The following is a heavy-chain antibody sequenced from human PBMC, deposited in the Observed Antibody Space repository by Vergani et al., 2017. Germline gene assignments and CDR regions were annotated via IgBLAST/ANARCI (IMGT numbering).Heavy chain of an antibody. J-gene: IGHJ6*03. CDR2: IYSGGST. V-gene: IGHV3-53*01. CDR1: GFTVSSNY. CDR3: ARFDNGIWSGYYTTSYYYYYYMDV. Sequence: EVQLVESGGGLIQPGGSLRLSCAASGFTVSSNYMSWVRQAPGKGLEWVSVIYSGGSTYYADSVKGRFTISRDNSKNTLYLQMNSLRAEDTAVYYCARFDNGIWSGYYTTSYYYYYYMDVWGKGTTVTVSS. D-gene: IGHD3-3*01.